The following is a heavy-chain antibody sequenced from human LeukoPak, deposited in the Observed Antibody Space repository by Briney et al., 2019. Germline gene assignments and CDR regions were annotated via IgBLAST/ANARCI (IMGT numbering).Heavy chain of an antibody. J-gene: IGHJ4*02. D-gene: IGHD3-22*01. CDR3: AKGAMPYYDGSGYNYFDY. V-gene: IGHV3-23*01. Sequence: GGSLRLSCAVSGFTFSAYAMSWGRQAPGKGLEWVSAMSGSGGMTYYADSVKGRFSISRDNSKNTLHLQMNSLRAEDTAVYYCAKGAMPYYDGSGYNYFDYWGQGTPVTVSS. CDR2: MSGSGGMT. CDR1: GFTFSAYA.